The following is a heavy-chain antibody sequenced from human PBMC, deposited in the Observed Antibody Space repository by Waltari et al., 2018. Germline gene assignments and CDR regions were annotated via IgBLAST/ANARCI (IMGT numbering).Heavy chain of an antibody. CDR3: AKDDYIWGSYLFDY. Sequence: EVQLLESGGGLVQPGGSLRPSSAASGFTFSSSARRWVRPAPGKGLEWVSAISGSGGSTYYADSVKGRFTISRDNSKNTLYLQMNSLRAEDTAVYYCAKDDYIWGSYLFDYWGQGTLVTVSS. CDR1: GFTFSSSA. J-gene: IGHJ4*02. D-gene: IGHD3-16*02. CDR2: ISGSGGST. V-gene: IGHV3-23*01.